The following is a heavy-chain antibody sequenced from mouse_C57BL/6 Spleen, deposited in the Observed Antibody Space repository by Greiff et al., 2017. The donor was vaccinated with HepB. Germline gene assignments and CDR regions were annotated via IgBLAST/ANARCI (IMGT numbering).Heavy chain of an antibody. J-gene: IGHJ2*01. CDR2: IDPSDSET. V-gene: IGHV1-52*01. D-gene: IGHD2-3*01. Sequence: QVQLKQPGAELVRPGSSVKLSCKASGYTFTSYWMHWVKQRPIQGLEWIGNIDPSDSETHYNQKFKDKATLTVDKSSSTAYMQLSSLTSEDSAVYYCAAGLLRELYYFDYWGQGTTLTVSS. CDR3: AAGLLRELYYFDY. CDR1: GYTFTSYW.